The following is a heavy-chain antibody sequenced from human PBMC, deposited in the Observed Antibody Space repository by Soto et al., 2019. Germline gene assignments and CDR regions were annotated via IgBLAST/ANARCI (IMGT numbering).Heavy chain of an antibody. Sequence: EVQLVESGGGLVKPGGSPRLSCAASGFTFSSYSMNWVRQAPGKGLEWVSSISSSSSYIYYADSVKGRFTISRDNAKNSLYLQMNSLRAEDTAVYYCARDLDYDFWSGYYPLYYYYYMDVWGKGTTVTVSS. CDR1: GFTFSSYS. CDR3: ARDLDYDFWSGYYPLYYYYYMDV. D-gene: IGHD3-3*01. CDR2: ISSSSSYI. J-gene: IGHJ6*03. V-gene: IGHV3-21*01.